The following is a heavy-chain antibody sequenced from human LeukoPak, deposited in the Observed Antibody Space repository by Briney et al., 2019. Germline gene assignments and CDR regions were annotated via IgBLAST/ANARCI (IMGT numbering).Heavy chain of an antibody. CDR2: IYYSGST. D-gene: IGHD3-10*01. CDR1: GGSISSGGYY. V-gene: IGHV4-31*03. Sequence: PSQTLSLTCTVSGGSISSGGYYWSWIRQHPGKGLERIGYIYYSGSTYYNPSLKSRVTISVDTSKNQFSLKLSSVTAADTAVYYCARDKAVRNYYGSGSYSYYFDYWGQGTLVTVSS. CDR3: ARDKAVRNYYGSGSYSYYFDY. J-gene: IGHJ4*02.